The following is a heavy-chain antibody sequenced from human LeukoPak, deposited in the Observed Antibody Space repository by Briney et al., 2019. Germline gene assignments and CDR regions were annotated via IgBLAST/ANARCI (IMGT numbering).Heavy chain of an antibody. J-gene: IGHJ6*02. CDR1: GYTFTSYD. D-gene: IGHD6-19*01. CDR3: ARVRIVAGTNYGMDV. V-gene: IGHV1-8*01. Sequence: GASVKVSCKASGYTFTSYDTNWVRQATGQGLEWMGWMNPNSGNTGYAQKFQGRVTMTRNTSISTAYMELSSLRSEDTAVYYCARVRIVAGTNYGMDVWGQGTTVTVSS. CDR2: MNPNSGNT.